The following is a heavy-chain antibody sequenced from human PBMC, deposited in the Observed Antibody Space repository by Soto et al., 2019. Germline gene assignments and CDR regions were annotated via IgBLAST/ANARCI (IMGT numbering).Heavy chain of an antibody. V-gene: IGHV1-8*01. CDR2: MNPNSGNT. CDR1: GYTFTSYD. CDR3: AREGNSGYDPFDY. Sequence: ASVKVSCKAPGYTFTSYDINWVRQATGQGLEWMGWMNPNSGNTGYAQKFQGRVTMTRNTSMSTAYMELSSLRSEDTAVYYCAREGNSGYDPFDYWGQGTLVTVSS. J-gene: IGHJ4*02. D-gene: IGHD5-12*01.